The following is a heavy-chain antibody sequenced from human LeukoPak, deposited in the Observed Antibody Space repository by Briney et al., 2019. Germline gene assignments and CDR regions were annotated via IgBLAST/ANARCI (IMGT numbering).Heavy chain of an antibody. Sequence: ASVKVSCKASGYTFTSYYMHWVRQAPGKGLEWMGGFDPEDGETIYAQKFQGRVTMTEDTSTDTAYMELSSLRSEDTAVYYCATAPTGPLVANWFDPWGQGTLVTVSS. V-gene: IGHV1-24*01. J-gene: IGHJ5*02. CDR3: ATAPTGPLVANWFDP. CDR2: FDPEDGET. D-gene: IGHD5-12*01. CDR1: GYTFTSYY.